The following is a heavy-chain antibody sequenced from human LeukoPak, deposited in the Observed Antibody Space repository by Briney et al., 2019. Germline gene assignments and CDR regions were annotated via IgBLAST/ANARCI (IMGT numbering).Heavy chain of an antibody. CDR1: GFTFSSYD. CDR3: AKDLNWAWDY. J-gene: IGHJ4*02. D-gene: IGHD7-27*01. V-gene: IGHV3-13*01. CDR2: IATAGDT. Sequence: GGSLRLSCAASGFTFSSYDMHWVRQTTGRGLEWVSAIATAGDTYYPGSVKGRFTISRENAKNSLYLQMNSLRAGDTAVYYCAKDLNWAWDYWGQGTLVIVSS.